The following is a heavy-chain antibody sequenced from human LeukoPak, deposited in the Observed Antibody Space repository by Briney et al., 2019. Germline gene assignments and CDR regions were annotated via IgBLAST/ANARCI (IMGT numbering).Heavy chain of an antibody. CDR1: GYTFTDYY. J-gene: IGHJ4*02. D-gene: IGHD6-13*01. CDR3: ARDSSSWSALDY. Sequence: GASVKVSCKASGYTFTDYYMHWVRQAPGQGLEWMGWISAYNGNTNYAQKLQGRVTMTTDTSTSTAYMELRSLRSDDTAVYYCARDSSSWSALDYWGQGTLVTVSS. V-gene: IGHV1-18*04. CDR2: ISAYNGNT.